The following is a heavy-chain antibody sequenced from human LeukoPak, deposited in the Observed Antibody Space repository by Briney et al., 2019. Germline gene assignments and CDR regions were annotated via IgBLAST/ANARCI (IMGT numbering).Heavy chain of an antibody. CDR3: AIVATIRGVY. J-gene: IGHJ4*02. CDR2: INAGNGNT. V-gene: IGHV1-3*01. CDR1: GYTFTSYA. D-gene: IGHD5-12*01. Sequence: ASVKVSCKASGYTFTSYAIHWVRQAPGQRLEWMGWINAGNGNTKYSQKFQGRVTITRDTSASTAYMGLSSLTSEDTAVYYCAIVATIRGVYWGQGTLVTVSS.